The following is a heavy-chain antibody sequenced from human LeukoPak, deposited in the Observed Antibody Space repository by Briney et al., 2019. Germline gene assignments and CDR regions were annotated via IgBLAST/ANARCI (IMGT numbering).Heavy chain of an antibody. Sequence: PSETLSLTCTVSGVSISSSYWSWIRQPPGKGLEWIGYIYYSGSTNYNPSLKSRVTISVDTSKNQFSLKLSSVTAADTAVYYCAREPPGGYYDSSGYFDYWGQGTLVTVSS. D-gene: IGHD3-22*01. CDR2: IYYSGST. V-gene: IGHV4-59*01. J-gene: IGHJ4*02. CDR1: GVSISSSY. CDR3: AREPPGGYYDSSGYFDY.